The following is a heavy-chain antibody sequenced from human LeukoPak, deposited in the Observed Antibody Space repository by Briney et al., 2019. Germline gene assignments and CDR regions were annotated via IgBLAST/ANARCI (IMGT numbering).Heavy chain of an antibody. CDR1: GFTFTKYG. V-gene: IGHV1-18*01. D-gene: IGHD4-17*01. J-gene: IGHJ3*02. Sequence: ASGKVSCKASGFTFTKYGLSWVRQAPGQGLEGMGCINTDKGHTNYAQRVQDRVTMTTDTSTSTAYMQLRGVRPDDTAMYYCAGLRYGHAINIWGQGTMVTVSS. CDR3: AGLRYGHAINI. CDR2: INTDKGHT.